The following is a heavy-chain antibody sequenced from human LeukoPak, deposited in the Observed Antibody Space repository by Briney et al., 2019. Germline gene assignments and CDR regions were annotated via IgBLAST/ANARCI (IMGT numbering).Heavy chain of an antibody. J-gene: IGHJ4*02. CDR1: GGSFSGYY. D-gene: IGHD3-22*01. V-gene: IGHV4-34*01. Sequence: SETLSLTCAVYGGSFSGYYWSWIRQPPGKGLGWIGEINHSGSTNYNPSLKSRVTISVDTSKNQFSLKLSSVTAADTAVYYCARARAHLKYYYDSSGYYYFDYWGQGTLVTVSS. CDR2: INHSGST. CDR3: ARARAHLKYYYDSSGYYYFDY.